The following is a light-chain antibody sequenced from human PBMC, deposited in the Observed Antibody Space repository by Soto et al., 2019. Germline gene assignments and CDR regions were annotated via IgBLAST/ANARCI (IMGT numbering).Light chain of an antibody. V-gene: IGLV2-14*01. CDR1: SGDIGSYNR. CDR2: EVT. Sequence: QSALTQPASVSGSPGQSITISCTGNSGDIGSYNRVSWYQQHPGKAPKLIIYEVTDRPSGVSNRFSGSKSGNTASLTISGLQAEDEAEYDCSSYTNINTRACVFGTGTKLTVL. CDR3: SSYTNINTRACV. J-gene: IGLJ1*01.